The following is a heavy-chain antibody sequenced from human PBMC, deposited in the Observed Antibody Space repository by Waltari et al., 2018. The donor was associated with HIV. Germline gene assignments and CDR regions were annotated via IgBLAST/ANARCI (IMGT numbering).Heavy chain of an antibody. CDR1: GGSFSSYY. CDR3: AGAKRCCTECLDACDV. D-gene: IGHD2-8*02. V-gene: IGHV4-34*02. J-gene: IGHJ3*01. CDR2: IKQTVNT. Sequence: QVQLQKWGAGLFTPSETLSLSCAVYGGSFSSYYWNWIRQFPGKGLEWLGQIKQTVNTYFNPSLNSRFSIAADTSKIQFSLGVTSMTAADTAVYYCAGAKRCCTECLDACDVWGPGSVVSVSS.